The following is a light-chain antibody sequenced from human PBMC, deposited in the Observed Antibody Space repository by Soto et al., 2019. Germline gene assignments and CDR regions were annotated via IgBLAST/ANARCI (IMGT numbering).Light chain of an antibody. CDR1: ESVSSNY. CDR3: WQQGSSPLT. V-gene: IGKV3-20*01. Sequence: ERVLTQSPGTLSLSPGERATLSCRASESVSSNYLTWYQRKPGRAPRLLIYSTSTRATFIPDRFSGSGSGTVFTLTSSMQEQDYAADYCWQQGSSPLTFGEGTKVDIK. J-gene: IGKJ4*01. CDR2: STS.